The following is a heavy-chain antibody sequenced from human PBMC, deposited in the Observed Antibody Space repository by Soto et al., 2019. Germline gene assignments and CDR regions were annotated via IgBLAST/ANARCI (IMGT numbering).Heavy chain of an antibody. V-gene: IGHV3-7*04. D-gene: IGHD2-2*01. CDR2: IKEDGSEA. J-gene: IGHJ6*04. Sequence: EEQLVESGGGLVQPGGSLRLSCAASGFTFSSYWMDWVRQAPGKGLEWVANIKEDGSEAKYVDSVKGRFTISRDNAKKSLSLQMNSLRPEDTAVYYCARASRTLPYVWGKGTTVTVSS. CDR1: GFTFSSYW. CDR3: ARASRTLPYV.